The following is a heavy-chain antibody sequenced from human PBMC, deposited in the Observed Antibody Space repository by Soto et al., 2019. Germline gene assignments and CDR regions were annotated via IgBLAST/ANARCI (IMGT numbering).Heavy chain of an antibody. CDR3: ARDRRYCSGGSCYSSPYFDY. Sequence: SETLSLTCTVSGGSISSYYWSWIRQPPGRGRNWIGRIYTSGSTNYTPSLKSRVTMSVDTSKNQFSLKLSSVTAADTAVYYCARDRRYCSGGSCYSSPYFDYWGQGTLVTVSS. D-gene: IGHD2-15*01. V-gene: IGHV4-4*07. J-gene: IGHJ4*02. CDR2: IYTSGST. CDR1: GGSISSYY.